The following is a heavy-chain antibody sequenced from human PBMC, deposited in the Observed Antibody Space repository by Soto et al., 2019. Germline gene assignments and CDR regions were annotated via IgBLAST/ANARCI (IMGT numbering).Heavy chain of an antibody. V-gene: IGHV3-7*01. CDR3: ARGNWNYYYGFDV. CDR1: EFTFDKYY. Sequence: EVQLVESGGGLVQPGGSLRLSCAASEFTFDKYYMTWVRQAPGKGPEWVANIKPDGSEQYSVDSVKGRFTISRDNANNSLYLQMNSRRAEDTAVYFCARGNWNYYYGFDVWGQGTTVTVS. D-gene: IGHD1-20*01. J-gene: IGHJ6*02. CDR2: IKPDGSEQ.